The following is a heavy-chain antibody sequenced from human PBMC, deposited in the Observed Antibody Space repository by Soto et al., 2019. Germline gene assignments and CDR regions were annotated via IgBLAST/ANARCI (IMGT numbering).Heavy chain of an antibody. V-gene: IGHV3-7*03. J-gene: IGHJ5*01. CDR1: GFAFIDHW. CDR2: IKCDESVK. Sequence: WGSLRLSCVASGFAFIDHWISLCRHSPSKGRERVGNIKCDESVKQYVDSVRGRFSISRDNFRNSLFLQMNSLRAGDTAIYYCVKDGGYCSSATCYSPRNHHFDSWGQGTQVTVSS. CDR3: VKDGGYCSSATCYSPRNHHFDS. D-gene: IGHD2-2*01.